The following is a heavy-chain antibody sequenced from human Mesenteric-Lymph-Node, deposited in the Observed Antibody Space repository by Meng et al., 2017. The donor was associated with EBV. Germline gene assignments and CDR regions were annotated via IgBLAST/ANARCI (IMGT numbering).Heavy chain of an antibody. CDR3: ARFQRFGDFD. J-gene: IGHJ4*02. CDR1: GASISSDNW. D-gene: IGHD3-10*01. V-gene: IGHV4-4*02. CDR2: IYHSGST. Sequence: QVRLRVSGPGLVNPSGALSLTCSVSGASISSDNWWSWVRQPPGKGLEWIGEIYHSGSTNYNPSLKSRVTISVDKSKRQFSLKLTSVTAADTAVYHCARFQRFGDFDWGQGTLVTVSS.